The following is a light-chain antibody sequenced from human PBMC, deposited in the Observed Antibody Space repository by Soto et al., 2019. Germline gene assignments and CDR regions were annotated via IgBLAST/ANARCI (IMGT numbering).Light chain of an antibody. CDR3: SSYTSSSTPYV. V-gene: IGLV2-14*03. Sequence: QSALTQPASVSGSPGQSITISCTGTSSDVGGYNYVSWYQHHPGKAPKLMIYDVSNRPSGVSNRFSGSKSGNTASLTISGLQAEDEADYYCSSYTSSSTPYVVGNGTKLTVL. CDR2: DVS. J-gene: IGLJ1*01. CDR1: SSDVGGYNY.